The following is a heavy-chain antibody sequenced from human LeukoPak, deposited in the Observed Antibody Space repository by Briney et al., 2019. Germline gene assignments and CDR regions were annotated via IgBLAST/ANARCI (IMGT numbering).Heavy chain of an antibody. J-gene: IGHJ3*02. V-gene: IGHV1-24*01. D-gene: IGHD2-15*01. CDR2: FDPEDGET. CDR3: ATRHPGYCSGGSCYYDAFDI. CDR1: GYTLTELS. Sequence: ASVKVSCKVSGYTLTELSMHWVRQAPGKGLEWMGGFDPEDGETIYAQKFQGRVTMTEDTSTDTAYMELSSLRSEDTAVYYCATRHPGYCSGGSCYYDAFDIWGQGTMVTVSS.